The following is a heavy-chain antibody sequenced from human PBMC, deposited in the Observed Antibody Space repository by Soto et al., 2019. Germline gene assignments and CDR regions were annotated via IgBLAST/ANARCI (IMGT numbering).Heavy chain of an antibody. D-gene: IGHD3-22*01. CDR3: AREYYDSSGYYFDY. V-gene: IGHV1-18*04. CDR2: ISAYNGNT. CDR1: GYTFTSYG. Sequence: ASVKVSCKASGYTFTSYGISWVRQAPGQGLEWMGWISAYNGNTNYAQKLQGRVTMTTDTSTSIAYMELRSLRSDDTAVYYCAREYYDSSGYYFDYWGQGTLVTVSS. J-gene: IGHJ4*02.